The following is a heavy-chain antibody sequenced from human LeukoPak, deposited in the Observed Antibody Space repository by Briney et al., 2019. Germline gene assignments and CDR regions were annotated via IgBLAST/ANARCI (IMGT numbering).Heavy chain of an antibody. CDR3: ARANWDAFDY. CDR2: ISYDGSNK. CDR1: GFTFSSYG. V-gene: IGHV3-30*03. D-gene: IGHD7-27*01. J-gene: IGHJ4*02. Sequence: GGSLRLSCAASGFTFSSYGMHWVRQAPGKGLEWVAIISYDGSNKYYADSVKGRFTISRDNSKNTLYLQMNSLRAEDTAVYYCARANWDAFDYWGQGTLVTVSS.